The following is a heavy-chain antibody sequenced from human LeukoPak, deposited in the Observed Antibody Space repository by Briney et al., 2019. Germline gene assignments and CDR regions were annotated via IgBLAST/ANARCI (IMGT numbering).Heavy chain of an antibody. Sequence: HPGGSLRLSCAASGFTFDDYAMHWVRQAPGKGLEWVSGISWNSGSIGYADSVKGRFTISRDNAKNSLYLQMNSLRAEDTALYYCAKGGGSYLPFGAFDIWGQGTMVTVSS. D-gene: IGHD1-26*01. J-gene: IGHJ3*02. CDR3: AKGGGSYLPFGAFDI. CDR2: ISWNSGSI. CDR1: GFTFDDYA. V-gene: IGHV3-9*01.